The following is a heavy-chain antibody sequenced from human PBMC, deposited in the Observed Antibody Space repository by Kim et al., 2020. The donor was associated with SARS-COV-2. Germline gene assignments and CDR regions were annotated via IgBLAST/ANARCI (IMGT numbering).Heavy chain of an antibody. CDR3: ARNPGI. CDR2: IHTDGST. CDR1: RGSISSGSYF. J-gene: IGHJ4*02. Sequence: SETLSLTCTVSRGSISSGSYFWSWIRQPAGKGLEWIGHIHTDGSTTYNPSLRSRVTISVDTSKKQFSLKLSSVTAADMAIYYCARNPGIWGQGTLVTVSS. V-gene: IGHV4-61*09.